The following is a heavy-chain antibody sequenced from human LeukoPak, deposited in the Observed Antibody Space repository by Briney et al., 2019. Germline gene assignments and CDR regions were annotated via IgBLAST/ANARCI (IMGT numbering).Heavy chain of an antibody. CDR3: ARRVPSQVITDYFDY. J-gene: IGHJ4*02. V-gene: IGHV3-48*04. Sequence: GGSLRLSCAASGFIFSSYGMHWVRQAPGKGLEWISFIDSSTRTIFYADSVKGRFTISRDNAKNSLFLQMNSLRAEDTAVYYCARRVPSQVITDYFDYWGQGTLVTVSS. CDR1: GFIFSSYG. CDR2: IDSSTRTI. D-gene: IGHD4-11*01.